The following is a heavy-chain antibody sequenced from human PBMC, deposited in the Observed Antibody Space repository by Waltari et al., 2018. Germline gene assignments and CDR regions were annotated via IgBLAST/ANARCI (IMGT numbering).Heavy chain of an antibody. CDR3: GASNYYYYMDV. V-gene: IGHV4-59*01. J-gene: IGHJ6*03. D-gene: IGHD1-26*01. CDR2: IYYSAST. CDR1: GFTFGDYA. Sequence: VQLVESGGGLVQPGRSLRLSCTASGFTFGDYAVTWVRQPPGKGLEWIGYIYYSASTNHYPSLKSRVTISVDTSKNQYSLKLSSVTAADTAVYYCGASNYYYYMDVWGKGTTVTVSS.